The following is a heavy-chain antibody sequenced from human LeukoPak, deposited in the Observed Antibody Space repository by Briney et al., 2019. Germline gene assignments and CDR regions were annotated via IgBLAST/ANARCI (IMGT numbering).Heavy chain of an antibody. CDR2: INHSGST. J-gene: IGHJ4*02. CDR3: ARLYDRTDY. V-gene: IGHV4-34*01. Sequence: SETLSLTWAVYGGSFSGYYWSWIRQPPGKGLEWIGEINHSGSTNYNPSLKSRVTISVDTSKNQFSLKLSSVTAADTAVYYCARLYDRTDYWGQGTLVTVSS. D-gene: IGHD3-22*01. CDR1: GGSFSGYY.